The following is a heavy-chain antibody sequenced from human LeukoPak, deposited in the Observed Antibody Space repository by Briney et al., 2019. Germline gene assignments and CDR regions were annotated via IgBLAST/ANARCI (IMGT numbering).Heavy chain of an antibody. Sequence: KPSETLSLTCTVSGGSISSYYWSWIRQPPGKGLEWIGYIYYSGSTNYNPSLKSRVTISVDTSKNQFSLKLSSVTAADTAVYYCARLSVYHYSGSYLIRGWFDPWGQGTLVTVSS. CDR2: IYYSGST. J-gene: IGHJ5*02. V-gene: IGHV4-59*01. D-gene: IGHD3-10*01. CDR3: ARLSVYHYSGSYLIRGWFDP. CDR1: GGSISSYY.